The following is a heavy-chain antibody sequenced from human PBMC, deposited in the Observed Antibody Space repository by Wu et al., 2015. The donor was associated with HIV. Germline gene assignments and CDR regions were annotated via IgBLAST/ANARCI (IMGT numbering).Heavy chain of an antibody. V-gene: IGHV1-18*01. Sequence: QVQLVQSGAEVKKSGASLKVSCKASGYAFKTYGISWLRQAPGQGLEWMGWISGYNGNTNYAQNLQGRVTMTTDTSTSTVYMELRSLRSDDTAVYYCARVEGGGYGDEWGQGTLVTVSS. J-gene: IGHJ4*02. CDR1: GYAFKTYG. D-gene: IGHD5-12*01. CDR2: ISGYNGNT. CDR3: ARVEGGGYGDE.